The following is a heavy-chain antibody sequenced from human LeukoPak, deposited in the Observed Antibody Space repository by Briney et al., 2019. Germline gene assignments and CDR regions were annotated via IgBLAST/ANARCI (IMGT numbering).Heavy chain of an antibody. CDR1: GFTFSSNW. J-gene: IGHJ4*02. CDR2: INEDGSTT. CDR3: VRDLGGRSGH. D-gene: IGHD1-26*01. V-gene: IGHV3-74*01. Sequence: GGSLRLSCAASGFTFSSNWMHWVRQAPGKGLVWVSRINEDGSTTNYADSVKGRSTISRDNAKNTLYLQMNSLRAEDTAVYYCVRDLGGRSGHWGQGTLVTVSS.